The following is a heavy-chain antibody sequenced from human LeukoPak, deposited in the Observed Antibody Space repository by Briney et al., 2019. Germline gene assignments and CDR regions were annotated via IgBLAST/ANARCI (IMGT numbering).Heavy chain of an antibody. J-gene: IGHJ3*02. CDR3: ARGGTKRREVGELSLWFDAFDI. Sequence: AGGSLRLPCAASGFTFSSYSMNWVRQAPGKGLEWVSSISSSSSYIYYADSVKGRFTISRDNAKNSLYLQMNSLRAEDTAVYYCARGGTKRREVGELSLWFDAFDIWGQGTMVTVSS. V-gene: IGHV3-21*01. D-gene: IGHD3-16*02. CDR2: ISSSSSYI. CDR1: GFTFSSYS.